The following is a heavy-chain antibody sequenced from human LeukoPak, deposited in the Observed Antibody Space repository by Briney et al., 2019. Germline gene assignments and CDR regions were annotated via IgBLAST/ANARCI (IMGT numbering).Heavy chain of an antibody. D-gene: IGHD4-17*01. J-gene: IGHJ4*02. CDR1: GFTFSSYA. Sequence: PGGSLRLSCAASGFTFSSYAMSWVRQAPGKGLEWVSAISGSGGSTYYADSVKGRFTISRDNSKNTLYLQMNSLRAEDTAVYYCTREGDDYGDYDHFDYWGQGTLVTVSS. V-gene: IGHV3-23*01. CDR3: TREGDDYGDYDHFDY. CDR2: ISGSGGST.